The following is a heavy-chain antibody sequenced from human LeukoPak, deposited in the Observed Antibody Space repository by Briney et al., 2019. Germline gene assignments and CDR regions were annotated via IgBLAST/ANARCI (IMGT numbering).Heavy chain of an antibody. CDR2: INHSGST. Sequence: PSETLSLTCAVYGGSFSGYYWSWIRQPPGKGLEWIGEINHSGSTNYNPSLKSRVTISVDTSKNQFSLKLSSVTAADTAVYYCAGSSGWFWYFQHWGQGTLVTVSS. CDR3: AGSSGWFWYFQH. CDR1: GGSFSGYY. D-gene: IGHD6-19*01. J-gene: IGHJ1*01. V-gene: IGHV4-34*01.